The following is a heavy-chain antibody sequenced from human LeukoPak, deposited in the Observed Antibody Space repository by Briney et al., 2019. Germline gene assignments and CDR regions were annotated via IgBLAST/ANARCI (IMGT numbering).Heavy chain of an antibody. Sequence: GGSLRLSCAASGFTFSSYSMNWVRQAPGKGLEWVSYISSSSSYTNYADSVKGRFTISRDNAKNSLYLQMNSLRAEDTAVYYCARDLYCSGGSCYRHYFDYWGQGTLVTVSS. CDR2: ISSSSSYT. CDR3: ARDLYCSGGSCYRHYFDY. D-gene: IGHD2-15*01. V-gene: IGHV3-21*05. J-gene: IGHJ4*02. CDR1: GFTFSSYS.